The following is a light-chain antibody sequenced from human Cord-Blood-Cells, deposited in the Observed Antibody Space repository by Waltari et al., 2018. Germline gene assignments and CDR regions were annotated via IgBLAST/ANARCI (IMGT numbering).Light chain of an antibody. CDR3: QQYNNWPRT. Sequence: EIVMRQSPDTLSVSPGERATPSCRASQSVSSNLAWYQQKPGQAPRLLIYGASTRATGIPARFSGSGSGTEFTLTISSLQSEDFAVYYCQQYNNWPRTFGQGTKVEIK. CDR2: GAS. V-gene: IGKV3D-15*01. CDR1: QSVSSN. J-gene: IGKJ1*01.